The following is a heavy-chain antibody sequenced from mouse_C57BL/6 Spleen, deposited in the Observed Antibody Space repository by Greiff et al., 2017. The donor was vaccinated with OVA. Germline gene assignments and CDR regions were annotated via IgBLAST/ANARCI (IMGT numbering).Heavy chain of an antibody. CDR1: GYTFTSYG. CDR2: IYPRSGNT. J-gene: IGHJ4*01. D-gene: IGHD3-1*01. Sequence: LVESGAELARPGASVKLSCKASGYTFTSYGISWVKQRTGQGLEWIGEIYPRSGNTYYNEKFKGKATLTADKSSSTAYMELRSLTSEDSAVYFCARSGSPYAMDYWGQGTSVTVSS. V-gene: IGHV1-81*01. CDR3: ARSGSPYAMDY.